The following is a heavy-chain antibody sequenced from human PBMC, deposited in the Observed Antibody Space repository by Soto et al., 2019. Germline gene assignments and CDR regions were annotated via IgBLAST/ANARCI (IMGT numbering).Heavy chain of an antibody. CDR1: GYSISSGYY. D-gene: IGHD6-6*01. V-gene: IGHV4-38-2*02. J-gene: IGHJ4*02. Sequence: SETLSLTCAVSGYSISSGYYWGWIRQPPGKGLEWIGSIYHSGSTYYNPSLKSRVTISVDTSKNQFSLKLSSVTAADTAVYYCAREGHEYSSYLLYYWGQGTLVTVSS. CDR2: IYHSGST. CDR3: AREGHEYSSYLLYY.